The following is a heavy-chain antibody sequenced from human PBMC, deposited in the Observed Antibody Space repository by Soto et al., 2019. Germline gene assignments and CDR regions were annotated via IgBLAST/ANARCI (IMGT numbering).Heavy chain of an antibody. CDR1: GFTFTSYG. V-gene: IGHV3-30*18. J-gene: IGHJ6*02. D-gene: IGHD2-2*01. CDR2: ISYDGGDK. Sequence: QVQVVESGGGVVQPGRSLRLSCGASGFTFTSYGMHWVRQAPGKGLEWVAVISYDGGDKYYADSVKGRFTISRDNSKNTLYLQMNSLRAEDTAVYYCAKASGYCSSSTCSRLICYYYGMDVWGQGTTVTVSS. CDR3: AKASGYCSSSTCSRLICYYYGMDV.